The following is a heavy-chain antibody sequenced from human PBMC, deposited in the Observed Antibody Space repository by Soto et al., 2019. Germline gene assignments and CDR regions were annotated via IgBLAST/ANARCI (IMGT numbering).Heavy chain of an antibody. D-gene: IGHD3-10*01. Sequence: PVGSLRLSCAASGFTFSSYAMHWVRQAPGKGLEWVAVISYDGSNKYYADSVKGRFTISRDNSKSTLYLQMNSLRAEDTAVYYCARVGEDYYGSGSSYLPWGQGTLVTV. V-gene: IGHV3-30-3*01. CDR1: GFTFSSYA. CDR2: ISYDGSNK. CDR3: ARVGEDYYGSGSSYLP. J-gene: IGHJ5*02.